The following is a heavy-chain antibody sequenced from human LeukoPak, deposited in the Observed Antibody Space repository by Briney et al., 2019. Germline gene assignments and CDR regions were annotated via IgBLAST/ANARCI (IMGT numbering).Heavy chain of an antibody. CDR1: GGTFSSYA. Sequence: ASVKVSCKASGGTFSSYAISWVRQAPGQGLEWMGGIIPIFGTANYAQKFQGRVTITADESTSTAYMELNSLRSEDTAVYYCARGGLRFYCSGGSCYLNWFDPWGQGTLVTVSS. J-gene: IGHJ5*02. D-gene: IGHD2-15*01. CDR2: IIPIFGTA. V-gene: IGHV1-69*13. CDR3: ARGGLRFYCSGGSCYLNWFDP.